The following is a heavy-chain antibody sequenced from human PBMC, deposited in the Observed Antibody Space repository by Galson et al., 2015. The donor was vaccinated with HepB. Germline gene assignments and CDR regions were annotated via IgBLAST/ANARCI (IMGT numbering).Heavy chain of an antibody. J-gene: IGHJ3*01. CDR1: GGTFSHTA. CDR2: IIPIVDKP. CDR3: ARDRSTSEPYDAFDV. V-gene: IGHV1-69*13. D-gene: IGHD1-14*01. Sequence: SVKVSCKASGGTFSHTAISWVRQAPGQGLEWLGGIIPIVDKPYIAQKFRGRLTITADDSTHTVYMELDSLRSEDTAVYFCARDRSTSEPYDAFDVWGQGTMLTVSS.